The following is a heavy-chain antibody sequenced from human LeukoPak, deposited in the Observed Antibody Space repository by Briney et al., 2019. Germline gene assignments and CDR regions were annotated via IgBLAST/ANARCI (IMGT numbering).Heavy chain of an antibody. V-gene: IGHV3-23*01. CDR1: GFTFSSYA. D-gene: IGHD5-24*01. J-gene: IGHJ4*02. Sequence: GGSLRLSCAASGFTFSSYALSWVRQTPEKGLEWVSAISGSGDSTYYANSVKGRFTISRDNSMNTLFLQMNSLRAEDTAVYYCARDNGGYNYDFWGQGTLLTVSS. CDR2: ISGSGDST. CDR3: ARDNGGYNYDF.